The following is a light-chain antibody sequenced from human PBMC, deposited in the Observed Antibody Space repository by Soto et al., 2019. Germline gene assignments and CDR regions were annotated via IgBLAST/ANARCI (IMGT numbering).Light chain of an antibody. CDR2: GAS. CDR3: QQSGSSPLT. Sequence: EIVLTQSPGTLSLSPGERATLSYRASQTVSSSYLAWYQQKPGQAPRLLIYGASSRATGIPDRFSGSGSGIDFTLTISRLEPEDFAVYYCQQSGSSPLTFGGGTKVEIK. J-gene: IGKJ4*01. CDR1: QTVSSSY. V-gene: IGKV3-20*01.